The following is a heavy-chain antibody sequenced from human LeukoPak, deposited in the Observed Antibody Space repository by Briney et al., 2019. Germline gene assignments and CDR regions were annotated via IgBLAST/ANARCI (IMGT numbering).Heavy chain of an antibody. J-gene: IGHJ4*02. CDR2: IIPIFGTA. Sequence: SVKVSCKASGYMFTSYGISWVRQAPGQGLEWMGRIIPIFGTANYAQKFQGRVTITTDESTSTAYMELSSLRSEDTAVYYCARDSPYGDSDYWGQGTLVTVSS. CDR3: ARDSPYGDSDY. CDR1: GYMFTSYG. V-gene: IGHV1-69*05. D-gene: IGHD4-17*01.